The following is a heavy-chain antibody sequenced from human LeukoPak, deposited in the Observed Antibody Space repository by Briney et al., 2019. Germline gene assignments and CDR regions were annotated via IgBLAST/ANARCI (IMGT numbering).Heavy chain of an antibody. CDR1: GFTFGDHY. CDR2: ISSGISTM. V-gene: IGHV3-11*01. CDR3: ARVKASSDPMAANYESSGYYLPTAIDY. J-gene: IGHJ4*02. Sequence: SGGSLRLSCAASGFTFGDHYMSWVRQAPGKGLEWVSYISSGISTMYYADSVRGRFTISRDNAKNSLYLQMNSLRAEDTAVYYCARVKASSDPMAANYESSGYYLPTAIDYWGQGTLVTVSS. D-gene: IGHD3-22*01.